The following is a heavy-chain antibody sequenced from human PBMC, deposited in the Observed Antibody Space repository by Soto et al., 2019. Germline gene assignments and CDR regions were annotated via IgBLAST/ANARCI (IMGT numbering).Heavy chain of an antibody. CDR1: GDSINSGDYY. V-gene: IGHV4-30-4*02. D-gene: IGHD5-18*01. CDR2: IHNSGST. J-gene: IGHJ4*02. Sequence: SETLSLTCTVSGDSINSGDYYWSWIRQPPGKGLEWIGYIHNSGSTSYNPSLKSRVTISVDTSKNQFSLKLSSVTAADTAVYYCARTLYSYGPRFDYWGQGTLVTVSS. CDR3: ARTLYSYGPRFDY.